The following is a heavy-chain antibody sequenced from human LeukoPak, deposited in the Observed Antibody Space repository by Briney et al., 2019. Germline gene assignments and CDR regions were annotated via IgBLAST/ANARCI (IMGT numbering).Heavy chain of an antibody. V-gene: IGHV3-74*01. CDR2: INGYGTSA. J-gene: IGHJ6*03. CDR1: GFTLRNYW. D-gene: IGHD2-21*02. Sequence: PGGSLRLSCAASGFTLRNYWMHWVRQTPGKGLLWVSRINGYGTSATYAGSVKGRFTISRDNAKNTLYLQMNSLRAEDTAVYYCARVAYCGGDCYSLDYYYMDVWGKGTTVTVSS. CDR3: ARVAYCGGDCYSLDYYYMDV.